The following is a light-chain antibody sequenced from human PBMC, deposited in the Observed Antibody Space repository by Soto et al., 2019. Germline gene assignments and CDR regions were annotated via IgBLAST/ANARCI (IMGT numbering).Light chain of an antibody. Sequence: QSVLTQPPSASGTPGQRVTISCSGSRSNIGSNSVNWYQQVPGTAPKLLIYRDNQRAPGVPDRFSGSKSGTSASLASSGLQSEDEADYYCSTWDDSLNGWVFGGGTKVTVL. J-gene: IGLJ3*02. V-gene: IGLV1-44*01. CDR2: RDN. CDR1: RSNIGSNS. CDR3: STWDDSLNGWV.